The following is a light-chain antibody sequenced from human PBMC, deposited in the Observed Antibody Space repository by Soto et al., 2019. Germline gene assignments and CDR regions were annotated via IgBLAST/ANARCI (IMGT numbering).Light chain of an antibody. V-gene: IGKV3D-15*01. CDR3: QQYNNWTLT. Sequence: EIVSTQSPATLYLSPGERATLSCRASQSVSSNLAWYRQKPGQAPRVLIYGASTRETGIPARFSGSGAGPECTRTISSLQSEDFQVYYCQQYNNWTLTFGGGTKVDI. CDR1: QSVSSN. CDR2: GAS. J-gene: IGKJ4*01.